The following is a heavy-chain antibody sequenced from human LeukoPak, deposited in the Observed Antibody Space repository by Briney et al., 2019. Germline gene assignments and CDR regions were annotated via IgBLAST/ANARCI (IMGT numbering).Heavy chain of an antibody. V-gene: IGHV1-69*13. CDR3: ARGSGYCSSTSCYDFDY. Sequence: ASVKVSCKASGGTFSSYAISWVRQAPGQGLEWMGGIIPIFGTANYAQKFQGRVTITADESTSTAYMELSSLRSEDTAVYYCARGSGYCSSTSCYDFDYWGQGTLVTVSS. CDR2: IIPIFGTA. J-gene: IGHJ4*02. D-gene: IGHD2-2*01. CDR1: GGTFSSYA.